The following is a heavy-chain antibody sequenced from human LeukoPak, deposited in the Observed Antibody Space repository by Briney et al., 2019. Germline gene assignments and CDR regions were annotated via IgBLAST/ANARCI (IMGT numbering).Heavy chain of an antibody. D-gene: IGHD3-22*01. CDR3: ARADSSGYYHPIN. CDR2: ISSSSSTI. Sequence: GGSLRLSCAASGFTFSNYAMSWVRQAPGKGLEWVSYISSSSSTIYYADSVKGRFTISRDNAKNSLYLQMNSLRAEDTAVYYCARADSSGYYHPINWGQGTLVTVSS. CDR1: GFTFSNYA. J-gene: IGHJ4*02. V-gene: IGHV3-48*01.